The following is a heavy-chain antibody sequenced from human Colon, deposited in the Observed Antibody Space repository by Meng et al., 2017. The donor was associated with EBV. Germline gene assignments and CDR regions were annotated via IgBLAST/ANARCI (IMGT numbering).Heavy chain of an antibody. CDR3: ARETLGYCSSTSCYIGPPDY. Sequence: QVHMVQSGAELKKPGASVKVSCKASGYTFTSYAMNWVRQAPGQGLEWMGWINTNTGNPTYAQGFTGRFVFSLDTSVSTAYLQISSLKAEDTAVYYCARETLGYCSSTSCYIGPPDYWGQGTLVTVSS. D-gene: IGHD2-2*01. J-gene: IGHJ4*02. CDR2: INTNTGNP. CDR1: GYTFTSYA. V-gene: IGHV7-4-1*02.